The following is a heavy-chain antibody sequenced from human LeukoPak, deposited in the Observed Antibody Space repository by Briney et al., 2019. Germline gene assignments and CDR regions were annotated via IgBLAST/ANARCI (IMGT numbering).Heavy chain of an antibody. D-gene: IGHD3-22*01. CDR1: GYTFTSYG. Sequence: ASVKVSCKASGYTFTSYGISWVRQAPGQGLEWMGWISAYNGNTNYAQKLQGRVTMTTDTSTSTAYTELRSLRSDDTAVYYCARVLGDYYDSSGYSFVFDYWGQGTLVTVSS. CDR3: ARVLGDYYDSSGYSFVFDY. J-gene: IGHJ4*02. V-gene: IGHV1-18*01. CDR2: ISAYNGNT.